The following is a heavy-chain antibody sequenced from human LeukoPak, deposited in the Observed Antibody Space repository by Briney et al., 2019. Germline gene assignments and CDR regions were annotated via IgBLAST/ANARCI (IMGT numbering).Heavy chain of an antibody. Sequence: PGGSLRLSCAASGFTFSSYAMHWVRQAPGKGLEWVAVISYDGSNKYYADSVKGRFTISRDNAKNTLYLQMNSLRGDDTAMYYCYYEGYWGQGTLVTVSS. J-gene: IGHJ4*02. D-gene: IGHD3-22*01. CDR2: ISYDGSNK. CDR3: YYEGY. CDR1: GFTFSSYA. V-gene: IGHV3-30-3*01.